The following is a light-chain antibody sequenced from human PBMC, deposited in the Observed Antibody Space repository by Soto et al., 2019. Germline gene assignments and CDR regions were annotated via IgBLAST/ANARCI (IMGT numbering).Light chain of an antibody. CDR1: QSVRNNY. J-gene: IGKJ1*01. CDR2: GAS. Sequence: EIVLTQSPGTLSLSPGERATLSCRASQSVRNNYLAWYQQKPGQAPRLLFYGASSRATGIPDRFSGSGSGTDFTLTISRLEPEDFTVYYCHQYVSSPWTFGQGTKVEVK. CDR3: HQYVSSPWT. V-gene: IGKV3-20*01.